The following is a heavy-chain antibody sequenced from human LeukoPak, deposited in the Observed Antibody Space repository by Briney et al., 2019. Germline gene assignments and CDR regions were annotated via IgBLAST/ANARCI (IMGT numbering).Heavy chain of an antibody. Sequence: PSETLSLTCAVYGGSFSGYYWSWIRQPPGKGLEWIGYIYYSGSTNYNPSLKSRVTISVDTSKNQFSLKLSSVTAADTAVYYCARGTIEQPNPQYYYYYIDVWGKGTTVTVSS. J-gene: IGHJ6*03. CDR1: GGSFSGYY. CDR3: ARGTIEQPNPQYYYYYIDV. CDR2: IYYSGST. V-gene: IGHV4-59*08. D-gene: IGHD1/OR15-1a*01.